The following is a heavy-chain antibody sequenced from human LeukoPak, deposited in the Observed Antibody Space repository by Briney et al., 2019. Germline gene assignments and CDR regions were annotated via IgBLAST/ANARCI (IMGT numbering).Heavy chain of an antibody. CDR3: AKARTGALSDAFDV. CDR2: ISSSSSYI. V-gene: IGHV3-21*01. CDR1: GFTFSSCN. Sequence: GGSLRLSCAASGFTFSSCNMNWVRQTPGKGLEWVASISSSSSYIYYTDAVKGRFTISRDNAKNSLYLQMSSLGTDDTAVYYCAKARTGALSDAFDVWGQGTMVSVSS. J-gene: IGHJ3*01. D-gene: IGHD7-27*01.